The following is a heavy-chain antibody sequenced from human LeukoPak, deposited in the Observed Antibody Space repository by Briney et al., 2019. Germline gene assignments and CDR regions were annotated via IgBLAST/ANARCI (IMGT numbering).Heavy chain of an antibody. CDR2: IYYSGST. CDR1: GGSVSGYY. J-gene: IGHJ6*02. Sequence: KPSETLSLTCTVSGGSVSGYYWSWIRQPPGKGLEWIAYIYYSGSTNYNPSLKSRVTISVDTSKNQFSLRLSSVTAADTAVYYCARDMGNDSSGAGYGMDVWGQGTTVTVSS. D-gene: IGHD3-22*01. CDR3: ARDMGNDSSGAGYGMDV. V-gene: IGHV4-59*02.